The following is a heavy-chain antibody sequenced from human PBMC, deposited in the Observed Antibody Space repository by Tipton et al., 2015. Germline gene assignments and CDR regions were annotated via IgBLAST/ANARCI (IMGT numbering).Heavy chain of an antibody. D-gene: IGHD4-23*01. CDR2: VTWSGAAL. CDR3: AREGRGGNFNW. Sequence: SLRLSCVGSGFSFEDYAMHWVRQRPGKGLEWVSGVTWSGAALGYGDSVTGRFTISRDNAKNSLYLQMNSLRPEDTALYYCAREGRGGNFNWWGQGPLVTVS. CDR1: GFSFEDYA. J-gene: IGHJ4*02. V-gene: IGHV3-9*01.